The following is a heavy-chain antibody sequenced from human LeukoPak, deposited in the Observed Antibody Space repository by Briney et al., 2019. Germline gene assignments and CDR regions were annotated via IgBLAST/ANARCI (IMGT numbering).Heavy chain of an antibody. J-gene: IGHJ6*02. CDR2: ISGSGGST. V-gene: IGHV3-23*01. CDR1: GFTFSSYA. CDR3: AKDSTVTLFYYYYGMDV. D-gene: IGHD4-17*01. Sequence: GGSLRLSCAASGFTFSSYAMSWVRQAPGKGLEWVSAISGSGGSTYYADSVKGRFTISRDNSKNTLYLQMNSLRAEGTAVYYCAKDSTVTLFYYYYGMDVWGQGTTVTVSS.